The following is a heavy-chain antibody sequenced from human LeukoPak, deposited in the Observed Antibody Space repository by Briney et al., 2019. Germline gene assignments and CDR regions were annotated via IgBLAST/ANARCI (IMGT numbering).Heavy chain of an antibody. D-gene: IGHD6-19*01. J-gene: IGHJ5*02. CDR3: ARGRKGYSSGRYNWFDP. Sequence: PSETLSLICTVSGGSISRSSYYWGWIRQPPGKGLEWIGSIYYSGSTYYNPSLKSRVTISVDTSKNQFSLKLSSVTAADTAVYYCARGRKGYSSGRYNWFDPWGQGTLVTVSS. CDR1: GGSISRSSYY. CDR2: IYYSGST. V-gene: IGHV4-39*07.